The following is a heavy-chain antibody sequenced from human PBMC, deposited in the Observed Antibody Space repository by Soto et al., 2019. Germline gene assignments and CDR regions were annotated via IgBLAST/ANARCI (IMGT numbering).Heavy chain of an antibody. V-gene: IGHV4-39*01. J-gene: IGHJ6*02. CDR3: ARRGYGLDV. CDR2: TYLDGRI. CDR1: GVPISSTSYF. Sequence: QVQLHESGPRLVKPSETVSLTCSVSGVPISSTSYFCAWIRQPPGKGLEWIWSTYLDGRISYNPSPESRLTISVDASTIHFFLTMTYVTAADSALYYCARRGYGLDVWGQGTTVKVSS. D-gene: IGHD6-13*01.